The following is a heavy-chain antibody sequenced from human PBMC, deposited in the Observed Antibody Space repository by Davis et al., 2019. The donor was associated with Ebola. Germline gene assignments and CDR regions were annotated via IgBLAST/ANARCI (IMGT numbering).Heavy chain of an antibody. CDR2: INPSGGST. CDR3: ARGRLWFGDYYYGMDV. J-gene: IGHJ6*04. D-gene: IGHD3-10*01. V-gene: IGHV1-46*01. Sequence: AASVKVSCKASGYTFTSYGISWVRQAPGQGLEWMGIINPSGGSTSYAQKFQGRVTMTRDTSTSTVYMELSSLRSEDTAVYYCARGRLWFGDYYYGMDVWGKGTTVTVSS. CDR1: GYTFTSYG.